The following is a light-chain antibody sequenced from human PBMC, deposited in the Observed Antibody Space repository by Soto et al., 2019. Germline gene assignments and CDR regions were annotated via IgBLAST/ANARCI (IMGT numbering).Light chain of an antibody. CDR2: EVS. J-gene: IGLJ1*01. CDR1: SSDVGGYNY. Sequence: QSALTQPASVSGSPGQSITISCTGTSSDVGGYNYVSWYQQHPGKPPKLMMYEVSNRPSGVSNRFSGSKSGNTASLTISGLQAEVEADYYCSSYTSSSTLVFGTGTKLTVL. CDR3: SSYTSSSTLV. V-gene: IGLV2-14*01.